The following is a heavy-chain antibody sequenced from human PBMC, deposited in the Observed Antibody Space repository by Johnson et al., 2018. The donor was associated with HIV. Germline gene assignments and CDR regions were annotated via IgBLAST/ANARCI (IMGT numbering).Heavy chain of an antibody. V-gene: IGHV3-23*04. J-gene: IGHJ3*02. CDR2: IGTAGDT. CDR3: AKERVWELRGGADAFDI. CDR1: GFTFGDYA. Sequence: LVESGGGLVQPGRSLRLSCTASGFTFGDYAMSWFRQAPGKGLEWVSAIGTAGDTYYPGSVKGRFTISRDNSKNTLYLQINSLRAEDTAVYYCAKERVWELRGGADAFDIWGQGTMVTVSS. D-gene: IGHD1-26*01.